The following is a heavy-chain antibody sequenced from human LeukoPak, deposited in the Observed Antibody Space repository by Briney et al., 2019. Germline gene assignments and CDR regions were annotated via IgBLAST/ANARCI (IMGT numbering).Heavy chain of an antibody. CDR1: GYSFTSDS. CDR3: VRLFRPWSDGGVDQ. J-gene: IGHJ4*02. CDR2: IYPGDSNT. V-gene: IGHV5-51*01. Sequence: GESLKISCKGSGYSFTSDSIGWVRQMPGQGLEWVGLIYPGDSNTGYSASFQGQVTISADKSISTAYRQWSSLKASDTAMYYCVRLFRPWSDGGVDQWGQGTLVAVSS. D-gene: IGHD1-1*01.